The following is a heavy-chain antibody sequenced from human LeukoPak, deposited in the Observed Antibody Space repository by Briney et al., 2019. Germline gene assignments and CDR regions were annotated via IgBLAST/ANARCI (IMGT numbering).Heavy chain of an antibody. D-gene: IGHD5-18*01. CDR1: GYTFTSYY. Sequence: GASVKVSCKASGYTFTSYYMHWVRQAPGQGLEWMGIINPSGGSTNYAQKFQGRVTMTRNTSISTAYMELSSLRSEDTAVYYCARGVGGYSYGLGAYWFDPWGQGTLVTVSS. CDR3: ARGVGGYSYGLGAYWFDP. V-gene: IGHV1-46*01. J-gene: IGHJ5*02. CDR2: INPSGGST.